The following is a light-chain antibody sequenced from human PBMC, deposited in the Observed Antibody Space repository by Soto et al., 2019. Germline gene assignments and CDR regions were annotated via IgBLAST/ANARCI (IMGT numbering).Light chain of an antibody. CDR2: LNSDGSH. CDR3: QTWDTGIVV. Sequence: QSVLTQSPSASASLGASVKLTCTLSSGHSSYAIAWHQQQPEKGPRYLVRLNSDGSHSKGDGIPDRFSGSSSGAERYLTISSLLSEDEADYSCQTWDTGIVVFGGGTKVTVL. J-gene: IGLJ2*01. V-gene: IGLV4-69*01. CDR1: SGHSSYA.